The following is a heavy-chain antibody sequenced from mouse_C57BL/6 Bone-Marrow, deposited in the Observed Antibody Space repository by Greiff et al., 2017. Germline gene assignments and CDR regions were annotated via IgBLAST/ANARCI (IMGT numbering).Heavy chain of an antibody. CDR1: GFSLTSYG. D-gene: IGHD1-1*01. Sequence: VQLQQSGPGLVQPSQSLSITCTVSGFSLTSYGVHWVRQSPGKGLEWLGVIWRGGSTDYNAAFMSRLSITKDNSKSQVFFKMNSLQADDTAIYYGAINPHYCGSSYGWYFDVWGTGTTVTVSS. CDR3: AINPHYCGSSYGWYFDV. J-gene: IGHJ1*03. V-gene: IGHV2-5*01. CDR2: IWRGGST.